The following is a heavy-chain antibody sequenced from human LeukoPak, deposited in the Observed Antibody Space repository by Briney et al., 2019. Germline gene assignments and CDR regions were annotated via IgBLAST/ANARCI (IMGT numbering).Heavy chain of an antibody. CDR1: GFSFSGHW. V-gene: IGHV3-74*01. J-gene: IGHJ4*02. CDR2: ISPTGSTT. CDR3: ARGPNSNWSGLDF. D-gene: IGHD6-6*01. Sequence: GGSLRLSCTASGFSFSGHWMHWARQLPGKGLVWVSRISPTGSTTSYADSVKGRFTVSRDNAKNTLYLQVNNLRAEDTAVYYCARGPNSNWSGLDFWGQGTLLTASS.